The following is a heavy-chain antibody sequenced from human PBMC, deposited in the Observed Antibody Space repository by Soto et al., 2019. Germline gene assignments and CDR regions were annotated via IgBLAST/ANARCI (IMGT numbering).Heavy chain of an antibody. J-gene: IGHJ3*01. CDR1: GVSISNPYYY. Sequence: QLQLQQSGPGLVKPSETLSLTCTVSGVSISNPYYYWGWIRQTPGQGLEWIGSIHYSGSTFYNPSLRSRLTISLDTSRNQFSLRLTSVSVADKAVYYCARRQSTDTVQAPAAIYADDGFDFWGQGTMVTVSS. D-gene: IGHD2-2*01. CDR3: ARRQSTDTVQAPAAIYADDGFDF. V-gene: IGHV4-39*01. CDR2: IHYSGST.